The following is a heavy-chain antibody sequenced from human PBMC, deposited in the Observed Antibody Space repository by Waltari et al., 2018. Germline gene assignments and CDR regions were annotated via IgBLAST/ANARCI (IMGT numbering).Heavy chain of an antibody. CDR1: AFTFSSYW. J-gene: IGHJ4*02. D-gene: IGHD6-13*01. CDR3: ARDLQQQLYIDY. CDR2: IKQDGSEK. Sequence: EVQLVESGGGLVQPGGSLSLSCAASAFTFSSYWMSWVRQAPGKGLEWVANIKQDGSEKYYVDSVKGRFTISRDIAKNSLYLQMNSLRAEDTAVYYCARDLQQQLYIDYWGQGTLVTVSS. V-gene: IGHV3-7*01.